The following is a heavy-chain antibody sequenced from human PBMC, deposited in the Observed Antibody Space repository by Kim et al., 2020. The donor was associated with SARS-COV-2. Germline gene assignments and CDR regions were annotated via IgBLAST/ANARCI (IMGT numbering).Heavy chain of an antibody. V-gene: IGHV4-61*02. CDR1: GGSISSGSYY. CDR2: IYTSGST. J-gene: IGHJ5*02. Sequence: SETLSLTCTVSGGSISSGSYYWSWIRQPAGKGLEWIGRIYTSGSTNYNPSLKSRVTILVDTSKNQFSLKLSSVTAADTAVYYCARDYELRSSWYSVNWFDPWGQGTLVTVSS. CDR3: ARDYELRSSWYSVNWFDP. D-gene: IGHD6-13*01.